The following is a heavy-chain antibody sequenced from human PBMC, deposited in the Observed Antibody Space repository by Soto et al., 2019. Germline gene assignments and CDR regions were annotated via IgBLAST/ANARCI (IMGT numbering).Heavy chain of an antibody. V-gene: IGHV5-51*01. CDR3: ARFHCSGGSCYSFGRYYGMDV. J-gene: IGHJ6*02. CDR1: GYSFTSYW. Sequence: GESLKISCKGSGYSFTSYWIGWVRQMPGKGLEWMGIIYPGDSDTRYSPSFQGQVTISADKSISTAYLQWSSLKASDTAMYYCARFHCSGGSCYSFGRYYGMDVWGQGTTVTSP. D-gene: IGHD2-15*01. CDR2: IYPGDSDT.